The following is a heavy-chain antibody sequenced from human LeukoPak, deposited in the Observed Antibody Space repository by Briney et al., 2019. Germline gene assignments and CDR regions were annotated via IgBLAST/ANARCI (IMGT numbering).Heavy chain of an antibody. CDR2: ISAYNGNT. J-gene: IGHJ3*02. D-gene: IGHD6-19*01. CDR3: ARDMGSSGWYRGGDAFDI. V-gene: IGHV1-18*01. Sequence: ASVKVSCKASGYTFTSYGISWVRQAPGQGLEWMGWISAYNGNTNYAQKLQGRVTMTTDTSTSTAYMELRSLRSDDTAVYYRARDMGSSGWYRGGDAFDIWGQGTMVTVSS. CDR1: GYTFTSYG.